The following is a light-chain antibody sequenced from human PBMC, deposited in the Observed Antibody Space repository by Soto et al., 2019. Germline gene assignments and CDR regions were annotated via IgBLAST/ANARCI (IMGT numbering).Light chain of an antibody. J-gene: IGKJ1*01. CDR3: QQYGSSPRT. V-gene: IGKV3-20*01. CDR2: GAS. Sequence: EIVLTQSPGTLSLSPGERATISCRASQSVSSSYLAWYQQKPGQAPRLLIYGASSRATDIPDRFSGSGSGTDFTLTISRLEPEDFAVYYCQQYGSSPRTFGQGTKVDIK. CDR1: QSVSSSY.